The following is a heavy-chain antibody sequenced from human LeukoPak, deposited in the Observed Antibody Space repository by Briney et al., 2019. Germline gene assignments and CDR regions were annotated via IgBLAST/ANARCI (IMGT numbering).Heavy chain of an antibody. D-gene: IGHD3-22*01. CDR1: GYTFTTYD. J-gene: IGHJ4*02. CDR3: ARSSYDDSSGYYSSY. V-gene: IGHV1-8*01. CDR2: MNPNSGNT. Sequence: ASVKVSCKASGYTFTTYDINWVRQATGQGLEWMGWMNPNSGNTGYAQKFQGRVTMTRNTSISTAYMELSSLRSEDTAVYYCARSSYDDSSGYYSSYWGQGTLVTVSS.